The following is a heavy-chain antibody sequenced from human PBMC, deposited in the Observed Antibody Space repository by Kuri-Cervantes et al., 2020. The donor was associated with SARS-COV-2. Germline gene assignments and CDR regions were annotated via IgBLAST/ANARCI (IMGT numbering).Heavy chain of an antibody. CDR1: GFTFSSYG. CDR3: AREAISDAFDI. V-gene: IGHV3-30*03. CDR2: ISYDGSNK. Sequence: GGSLRLSCAASGFTFSSYGMHWVRQAPGKGLEWVAVISYDGSNKYYADSVKGRFTISRDNSKNTLYLQMNSLRAEDTAVYYCAREAISDAFDIWGQGTMVTVSS. J-gene: IGHJ3*02.